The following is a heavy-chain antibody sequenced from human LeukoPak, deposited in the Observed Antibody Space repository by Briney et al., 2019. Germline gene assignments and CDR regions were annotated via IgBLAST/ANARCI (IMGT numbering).Heavy chain of an antibody. V-gene: IGHV4-59*01. Sequence: KSSETLSLTCSVSGGSISGYAWSWIRQPPGRGLEWIGYIYHSGSTYYNPSLRGRVSISLDTSKNQFSLKLSSVTAADTAVYYCARDGAAGGIYGYFPNWGQGTLVTVSS. J-gene: IGHJ4*02. CDR3: ARDGAAGGIYGYFPN. CDR1: GGSISGYA. D-gene: IGHD6-13*01. CDR2: IYHSGST.